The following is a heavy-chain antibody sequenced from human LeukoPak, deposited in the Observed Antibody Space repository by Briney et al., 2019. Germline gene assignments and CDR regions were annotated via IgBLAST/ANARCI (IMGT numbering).Heavy chain of an antibody. D-gene: IGHD6-13*01. CDR2: INRDGGTT. V-gene: IGHV3-43*01. CDR3: VKEKLGSRWCTFDY. CDR1: GFTLDDYS. J-gene: IGHJ4*02. Sequence: PGGSLRLSCVASGFTLDDYSMHWVRQAPGKGLEWVSLINRDGGTTYYADSVKGRFTISRDNSKNSLYLQMNSLRTEDTALYYCVKEKLGSRWCTFDYWGQGTLVTVSS.